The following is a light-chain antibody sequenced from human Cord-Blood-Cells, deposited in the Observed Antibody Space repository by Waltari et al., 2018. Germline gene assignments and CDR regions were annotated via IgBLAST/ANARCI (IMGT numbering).Light chain of an antibody. Sequence: EIVLTQSPGTLSLSPGERATLSCRASQSVSSSYLAWYQQKLGQAPRLLIYGASSRATGIPDRFSGSGSGKDFTLTISRLEPEDFAVYYCQQYGSSPGTFGQGTKVEIK. J-gene: IGKJ1*01. V-gene: IGKV3-20*01. CDR1: QSVSSSY. CDR2: GAS. CDR3: QQYGSSPGT.